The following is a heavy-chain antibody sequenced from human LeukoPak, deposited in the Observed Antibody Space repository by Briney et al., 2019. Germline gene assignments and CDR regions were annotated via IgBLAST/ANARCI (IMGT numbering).Heavy chain of an antibody. D-gene: IGHD1-26*01. CDR3: AGSVMGATSPSNLDS. CDR1: GDSITNYY. Sequence: SETLSLTCSVSGDSITNYYWSWIRQPPGKRPEWLGYMYYSGTTNYNPSLKSRLTISTDVSKNQFSLRLNSVTTADTAVYYCAGSVMGATSPSNLDSWGQGILVTVSS. V-gene: IGHV4-59*01. J-gene: IGHJ4*02. CDR2: MYYSGTT.